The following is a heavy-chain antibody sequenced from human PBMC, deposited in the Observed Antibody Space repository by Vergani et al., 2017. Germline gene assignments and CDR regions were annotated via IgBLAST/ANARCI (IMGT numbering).Heavy chain of an antibody. CDR3: ARQKDDYMDV. V-gene: IGHV4-59*08. J-gene: IGHJ6*03. CDR1: GGSFNTYY. Sequence: QVQLEESGPGLVKPSETLSLTCTVSGGSFNTYYWSWIRQSPGKGLEWIGYIYYSGTTYYNPSLESRLTISLDTSENHLSLKLTSVTAADTAVYYCARQKDDYMDVWGKGATVTVS. CDR2: IYYSGTT.